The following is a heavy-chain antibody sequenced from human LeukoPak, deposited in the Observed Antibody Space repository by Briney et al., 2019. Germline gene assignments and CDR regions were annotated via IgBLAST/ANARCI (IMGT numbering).Heavy chain of an antibody. V-gene: IGHV4-61*02. CDR1: GGSISSGSYY. CDR3: ASDPPFNSAPSYYFDY. D-gene: IGHD4-23*01. CDR2: IYTSGST. J-gene: IGHJ4*02. Sequence: SETLSLTCTVSGGSISSGSYYWSWIRQPAGKGLEWIGRIYTSGSTNYNPSLKSRVTISVDTSKNQFSLKLSSVTAADTAVYYCASDPPFNSAPSYYFDYWGQGTLVTVSS.